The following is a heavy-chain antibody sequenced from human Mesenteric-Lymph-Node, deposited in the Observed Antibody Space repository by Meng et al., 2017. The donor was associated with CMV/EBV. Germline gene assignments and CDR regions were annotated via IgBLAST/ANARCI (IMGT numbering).Heavy chain of an antibody. V-gene: IGHV4-39*07. CDR2: IYYSGST. Sequence: SETLSLTCTVSGGSISSSSYYWGWIRQPPGKGLEWIGSIYYSGSTYYNPSLKSRVTISVDTSKNQFSLKLSSVTAADTAVYDCAGGKDCSSTSYYAFDYWGQGTLVTVSS. D-gene: IGHD2-2*01. CDR3: AGGKDCSSTSYYAFDY. J-gene: IGHJ4*02. CDR1: GGSISSSSYY.